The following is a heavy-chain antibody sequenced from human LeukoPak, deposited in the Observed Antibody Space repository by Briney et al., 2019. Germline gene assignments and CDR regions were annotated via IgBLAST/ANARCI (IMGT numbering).Heavy chain of an antibody. CDR3: ARGVVNHYYDSSGYTKSYYFDY. D-gene: IGHD3-22*01. Sequence: GESLKISCKGSGYSFTSYWIGWVRQMPGKGLEWMGIIYPGDSDTRYSPSFQGQVTISADKSISTAYLQWSSLKASDTAMYYCARGVVNHYYDSSGYTKSYYFDYWGQGTLVTVSS. V-gene: IGHV5-51*01. J-gene: IGHJ4*02. CDR2: IYPGDSDT. CDR1: GYSFTSYW.